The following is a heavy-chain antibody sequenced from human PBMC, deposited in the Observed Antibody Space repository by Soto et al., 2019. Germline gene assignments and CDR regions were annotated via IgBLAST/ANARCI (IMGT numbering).Heavy chain of an antibody. CDR3: ARGPKVVGDYFDY. V-gene: IGHV1-3*01. J-gene: IGHJ4*02. CDR2: INAGNGDT. CDR1: GYTFTTYV. D-gene: IGHD3-22*01. Sequence: QVQLVQSGAEVKKPGASVKVSCKASGYTFTTYVIHWVRQAPGQRLEWMAWINAGNGDTKLSQKFQGRVTITRDTSARAAYMDLSSLRSEDTAVYYCARGPKVVGDYFDYLGQGTLVTVSS.